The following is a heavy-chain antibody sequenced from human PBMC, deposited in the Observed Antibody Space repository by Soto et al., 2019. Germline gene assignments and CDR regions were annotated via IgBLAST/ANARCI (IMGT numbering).Heavy chain of an antibody. J-gene: IGHJ6*03. CDR1: GFTFSSYG. D-gene: IGHD4-17*01. Sequence: GGSLRLSCAASGFTFSSYGMHWVRQSPGEGLEWVAVIWYDGSNKLYADSVKGRFTISRDNSKNTLYLQMNSLRAEDTAVYYCATDGQVTIGIFSYYYTDVWGKGTTVTVSS. CDR2: IWYDGSNK. CDR3: ATDGQVTIGIFSYYYTDV. V-gene: IGHV3-33*01.